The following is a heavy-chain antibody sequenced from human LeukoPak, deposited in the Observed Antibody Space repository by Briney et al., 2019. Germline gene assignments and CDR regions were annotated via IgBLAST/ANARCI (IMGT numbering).Heavy chain of an antibody. J-gene: IGHJ4*02. Sequence: ASVKVSCKVSGYTLTELSMHWVRQAPGKGLEWMGGFDPEDGETIYAQKFQGRVTMTEDTSTDTAYMELSSLRSEDTAVYYCATAFRQDYDSSGYHIDSDYWGQGTLVTVSS. CDR1: GYTLTELS. V-gene: IGHV1-24*01. D-gene: IGHD3-22*01. CDR3: ATAFRQDYDSSGYHIDSDY. CDR2: FDPEDGET.